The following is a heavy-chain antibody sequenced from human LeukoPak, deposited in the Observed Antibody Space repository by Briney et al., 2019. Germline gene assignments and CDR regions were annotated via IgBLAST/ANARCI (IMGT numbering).Heavy chain of an antibody. J-gene: IGHJ2*01. Sequence: SETLSLTCTVSGGSLFSFYWNWTRQPPEKGLVWIGYIYSNGLPSYNPSLRSRGPISIATSKNQFSLRLRSVTAADTAIYYCARRAYYDSSGYSPASGYFDLWGRGTLVSVSS. CDR2: IYSNGLP. CDR3: ARRAYYDSSGYSPASGYFDL. V-gene: IGHV4-4*08. D-gene: IGHD3-22*01. CDR1: GGSLFSFY.